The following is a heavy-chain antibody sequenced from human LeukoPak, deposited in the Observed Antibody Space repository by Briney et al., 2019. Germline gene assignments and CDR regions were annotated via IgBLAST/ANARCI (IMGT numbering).Heavy chain of an antibody. V-gene: IGHV1-46*01. CDR3: ARVRDGYNDAYDI. CDR1: GYTFSNYN. D-gene: IGHD5-24*01. CDR2: VNPSGDST. Sequence: ASVKVSCKASGYTFSNYNIHWLRQAPGQGLEWMGIVNPSGDSTNYAQNFQGRVTMTGDTSTSTVYMELSSLRSEDTAVYYCARVRDGYNDAYDIWGQGRMVTVTS. J-gene: IGHJ3*02.